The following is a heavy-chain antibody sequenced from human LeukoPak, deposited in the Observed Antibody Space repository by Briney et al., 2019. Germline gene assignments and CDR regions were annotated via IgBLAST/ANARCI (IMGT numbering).Heavy chain of an antibody. CDR3: ASGSNTYYSGSESYYYDY. D-gene: IGHD3-10*01. CDR2: INPNSGGT. CDR1: GYTFTGYY. V-gene: IGHV1-2*02. J-gene: IGHJ4*02. Sequence: GASVKVSCKASGYTFTGYYIHWVRQAPGQGLEYMGCINPNSGGTNCAQKFQGRVTMTRDTSISTAYMELSRLKSDDTAVYYCASGSNTYYSGSESYYYDYWGQGTLVTVSS.